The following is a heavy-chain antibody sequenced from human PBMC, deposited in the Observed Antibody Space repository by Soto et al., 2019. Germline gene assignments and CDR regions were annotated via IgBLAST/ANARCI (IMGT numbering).Heavy chain of an antibody. V-gene: IGHV4-39*01. CDR1: GGSISSSRYY. D-gene: IGHD3-3*01. J-gene: IGHJ6*04. Sequence: WETLPLNYTVSGGSISSSRYYWGWIRQPPGTGLAWIGSIYYSGSTYYNPSLKSRVTISVDTSKNQFSLKLSSVTAADTAVYYCASHERTVAILGVTRANYKGLDVGGKRTTVT. CDR2: IYYSGST. CDR3: ASHERTVAILGVTRANYKGLDV.